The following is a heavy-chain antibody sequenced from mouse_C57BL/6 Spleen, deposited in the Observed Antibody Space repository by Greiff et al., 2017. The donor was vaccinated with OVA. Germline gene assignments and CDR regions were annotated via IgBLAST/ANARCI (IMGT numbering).Heavy chain of an antibody. CDR1: GYAFSSSW. D-gene: IGHD2-1*01. CDR3: ARAYGNPCDY. J-gene: IGHJ2*01. V-gene: IGHV1-82*01. Sequence: VQLQQSGPELVKPGASVKISCKASGYAFSSSWMNWVKQRPGKGLEWIGRIYPGDGDTNYNGKFKGKATLTADKSSSTAYMQLSSLTSEDSAVYFCARAYGNPCDYWGQGTTLTVSS. CDR2: IYPGDGDT.